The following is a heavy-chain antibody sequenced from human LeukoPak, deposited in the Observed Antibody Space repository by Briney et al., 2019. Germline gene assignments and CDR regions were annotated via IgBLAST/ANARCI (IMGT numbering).Heavy chain of an antibody. V-gene: IGHV3-33*01. J-gene: IGHJ4*02. Sequence: PGRSLRLSCATSGFTFSTYGIHWVRQAPGKGLEWVAAIWPDGSYKYYADSVKGRFTISRDNSKNTAYLQMNTLRDEDTAVYYCARAVGPFDYWGQGTLVTVSS. D-gene: IGHD3-16*01. CDR3: ARAVGPFDY. CDR2: IWPDGSYK. CDR1: GFTFSTYG.